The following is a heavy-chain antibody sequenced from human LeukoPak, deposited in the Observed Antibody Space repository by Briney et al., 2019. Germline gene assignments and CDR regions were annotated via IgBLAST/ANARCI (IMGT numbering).Heavy chain of an antibody. V-gene: IGHV3-15*01. CDR3: TTDRGTTDT. Sequence: GGSLRLSCAASAFTFSDAWMSWVRQTPGKGLEWVGRIKSKTDGGTPDYAPPVKGGFTISRDDSKNTLYLQMNSLKTEDTAVYYCTTDRGTTDTWGQGTLVTVSS. CDR2: IKSKTDGGTP. CDR1: AFTFSDAW. J-gene: IGHJ5*02. D-gene: IGHD4-17*01.